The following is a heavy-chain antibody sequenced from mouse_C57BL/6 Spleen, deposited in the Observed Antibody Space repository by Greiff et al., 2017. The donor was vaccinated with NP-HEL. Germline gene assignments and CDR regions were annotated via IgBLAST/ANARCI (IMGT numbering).Heavy chain of an antibody. J-gene: IGHJ2*01. D-gene: IGHD2-2*01. CDR2: IYPSDSET. Sequence: QVQLQQPGAELVRPGSSVKLSCKASGYTFTSYWMDWVKQRPGQGLEWIGNIYPSDSETHYNQKFKDKATLTVDKSSSTAYMQLSSLTSEDSAVYYFASTMVTTGGGYFDYWGQGTTLTVSS. CDR1: GYTFTSYW. CDR3: ASTMVTTGGGYFDY. V-gene: IGHV1-61*01.